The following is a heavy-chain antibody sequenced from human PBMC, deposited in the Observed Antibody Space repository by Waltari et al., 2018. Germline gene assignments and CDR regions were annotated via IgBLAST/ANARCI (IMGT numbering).Heavy chain of an antibody. V-gene: IGHV1-69*13. D-gene: IGHD6-13*01. CDR2: IIPIFGTA. CDR3: ARVPGGYSSSWYYFDY. CDR1: GGTFSSYA. Sequence: QVQLVQSGAEVKKPGSSVKVSCKDSGGTFSSYAISWVRQAPGQGLEWMGGIIPIFGTANYAQKFQGRVTITADESTSTAYMELSSLRSEDTAVYYCARVPGGYSSSWYYFDYWGQGTLVTVSS. J-gene: IGHJ4*02.